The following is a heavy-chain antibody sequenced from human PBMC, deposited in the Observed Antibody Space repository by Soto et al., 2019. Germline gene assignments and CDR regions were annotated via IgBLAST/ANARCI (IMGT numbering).Heavy chain of an antibody. CDR2: IYSGGST. CDR1: GFTVSSNY. V-gene: IGHV3-66*01. Sequence: EVQLVESGGGLVQPGGSLRLSCAASGFTVSSNYMSWVRQAPGKGLEWVSVIYSGGSTYYADSVKGRFTISRDNSTNTLYLQMNSLRAEDTAVYYCARESSLYCTNGVCYRSYWGQGTLVTVSS. D-gene: IGHD2-8*01. CDR3: ARESSLYCTNGVCYRSY. J-gene: IGHJ4*02.